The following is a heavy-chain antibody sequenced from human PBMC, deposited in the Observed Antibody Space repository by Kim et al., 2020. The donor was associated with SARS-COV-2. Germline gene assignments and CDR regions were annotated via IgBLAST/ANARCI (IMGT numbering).Heavy chain of an antibody. CDR2: INPNSGGT. V-gene: IGHV1-2*02. D-gene: IGHD5-12*01. Sequence: ASVKVSCKASGYTFTGYYMHWVRQAPGQGLEWMGWINPNSGGTNYAQKLQGRVTMTRDTSISTAYMELSRLRSDDTAVYYCARGERWLQWSRRYYYGMDVWGKGAPVAVSS. CDR3: ARGERWLQWSRRYYYGMDV. J-gene: IGHJ6*04. CDR1: GYTFTGYY.